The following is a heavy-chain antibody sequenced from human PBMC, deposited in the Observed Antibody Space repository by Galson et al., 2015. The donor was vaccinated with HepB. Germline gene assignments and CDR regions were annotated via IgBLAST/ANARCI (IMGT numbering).Heavy chain of an antibody. J-gene: IGHJ5*02. CDR2: INHSGST. Sequence: SLTCAVYGGSFSGYYWSWIRPPPGKGLEWIGEINHSGSTNYNPSLKSRVTISVDTSKNQFSLKLSSVTAADTAVYYCARGSWATVTTIRGGRHNWFDPWGQGTLVTVSS. CDR3: ARGSWATVTTIRGGRHNWFDP. D-gene: IGHD4-11*01. V-gene: IGHV4-34*01. CDR1: GGSFSGYY.